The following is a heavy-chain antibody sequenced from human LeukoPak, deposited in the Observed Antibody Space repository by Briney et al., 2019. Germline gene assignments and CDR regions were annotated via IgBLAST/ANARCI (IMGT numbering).Heavy chain of an antibody. CDR2: IYYSGST. Sequence: PSQTLSLTCTVSGGSISSGDYYWSWIRQPPGKGLEWIGYIYYSGSTYYNPSLKSRVTISVDTSKNQFSLKLSSVTAADTAVYYCAGYEQWRYWYFDLWGRGTLVTVSS. CDR1: GGSISSGDYY. V-gene: IGHV4-30-4*01. J-gene: IGHJ2*01. CDR3: AGYEQWRYWYFDL. D-gene: IGHD6-19*01.